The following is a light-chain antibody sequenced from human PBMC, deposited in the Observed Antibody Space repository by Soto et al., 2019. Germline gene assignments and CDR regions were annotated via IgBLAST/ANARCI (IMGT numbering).Light chain of an antibody. V-gene: IGLV2-14*01. CDR1: SSDVGGYNY. Sequence: QSALTQPASVSGSPGQSITISCTGTSSDVGGYNYVSWYQQHPGKAPKLMIYDVSNRPSGVSNRFSGSKSGNTASLTISGLQAEDEADYYCSSYTSIRVVFGGGTKLTVL. J-gene: IGLJ2*01. CDR2: DVS. CDR3: SSYTSIRVV.